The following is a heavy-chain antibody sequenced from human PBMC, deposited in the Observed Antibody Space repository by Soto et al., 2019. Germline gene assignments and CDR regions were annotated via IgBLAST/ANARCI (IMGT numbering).Heavy chain of an antibody. V-gene: IGHV4-39*01. J-gene: IGHJ4*02. Sequence: SETLSLTCTVSGGSISSSNYSWGWIRQPPGKELEWIGSIYYSGSTYNKPSLKSRVTISVDTSKNQISLKLSSVTAAYSALYYCARQGRNCSGGSCYCYWGQGTLVTVSS. CDR3: ARQGRNCSGGSCYCY. CDR1: GGSISSSNYS. CDR2: IYYSGST. D-gene: IGHD2-15*01.